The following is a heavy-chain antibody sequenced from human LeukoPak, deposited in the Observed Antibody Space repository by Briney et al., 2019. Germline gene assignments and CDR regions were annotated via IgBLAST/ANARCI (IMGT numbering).Heavy chain of an antibody. CDR2: IYYSGST. CDR1: GGSISSYY. V-gene: IGHV4-59*08. Sequence: SETLSLTCTVSGGSISSYYWSWIRQPPGKGLEWIGYIYYSGSTNYNPSLKSRVTISVDTSKNQFSLKLSSVTAADTAVYCCARHPYRDGMDVWGQGTTVTVSS. D-gene: IGHD1-26*01. CDR3: ARHPYRDGMDV. J-gene: IGHJ6*02.